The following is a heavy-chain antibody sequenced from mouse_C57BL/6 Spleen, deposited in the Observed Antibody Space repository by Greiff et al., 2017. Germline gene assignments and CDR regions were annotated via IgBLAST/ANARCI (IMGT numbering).Heavy chain of an antibody. CDR1: GYTFTEYT. V-gene: IGHV1-62-2*01. CDR3: ARHEDGYGNYEAWFAY. J-gene: IGHJ3*01. CDR2: FYPGSGSI. D-gene: IGHD2-10*02. Sequence: QVQLQQSGAELVKPGASVKLSCKASGYTFTEYTIHWVKQRSGQGLEWIGWFYPGSGSIKYNEKVKDKATLTADKSSSTVYMELSRLTSEASAVYFCARHEDGYGNYEAWFAYWGQGTLVTVSA.